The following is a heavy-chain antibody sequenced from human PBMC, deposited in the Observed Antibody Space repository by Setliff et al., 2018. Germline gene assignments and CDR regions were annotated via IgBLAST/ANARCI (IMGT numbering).Heavy chain of an antibody. J-gene: IGHJ4*02. CDR3: ARDLKFFGVGPLHIDY. CDR2: ISYDGSNK. D-gene: IGHD3-3*01. V-gene: IGHV3-30*04. Sequence: GGSLSLSCAASGFTFSSYAMHWVRQAPGKGLEWVAVISYDGSNKYYADSVKGRFTISRDNSKNTLYLQMNSLRAEDTAVYYCARDLKFFGVGPLHIDYWGQGTLVTVSS. CDR1: GFTFSSYA.